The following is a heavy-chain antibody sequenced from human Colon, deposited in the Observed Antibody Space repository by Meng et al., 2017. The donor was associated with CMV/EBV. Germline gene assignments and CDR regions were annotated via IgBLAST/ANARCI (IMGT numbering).Heavy chain of an antibody. CDR2: ISPHNGDT. Sequence: ASVKVSCKASGNTLNGYYVHWVRQAPGQGLKWMGWISPHNGDTNYARNLQGRVTLTTDKFTSTAYMELRSLTSDDTAVYFCARRGIFGADNDPRYFYGMDVWGQGTTVTVSS. D-gene: IGHD3-3*01. CDR1: GNTLNGYY. J-gene: IGHJ6*02. CDR3: ARRGIFGADNDPRYFYGMDV. V-gene: IGHV1-18*01.